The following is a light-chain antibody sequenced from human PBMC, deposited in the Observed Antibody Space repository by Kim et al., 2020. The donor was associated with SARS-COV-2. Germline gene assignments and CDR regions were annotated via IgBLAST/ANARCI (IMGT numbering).Light chain of an antibody. CDR1: QYISKY. J-gene: IGKJ3*01. V-gene: IGKV1-27*01. CDR2: GAS. Sequence: ASVGDRVTITCRASQYISKYLAWYQQKPGDVPQLLIYGASTLQSGVPSRFSGGGSGADFTLTISSLQPEDVATYYCQNYHSAPFTFGPGTKVDIK. CDR3: QNYHSAPFT.